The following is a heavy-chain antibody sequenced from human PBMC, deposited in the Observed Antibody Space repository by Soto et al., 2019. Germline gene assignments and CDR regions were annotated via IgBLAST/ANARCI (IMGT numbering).Heavy chain of an antibody. V-gene: IGHV1-24*01. CDR3: ATPTRIAAAGTELDY. Sequence: SVKVYCKVSGYTLTELSMPWVRQAPGKGLEWMGGFDPEDGETIYAQKFQGRVTMTEDTSTDTAYMELSSLRSEDTAVYYCATPTRIAAAGTELDYWGQGTLVTVSS. CDR2: FDPEDGET. J-gene: IGHJ4*02. D-gene: IGHD6-13*01. CDR1: GYTLTELS.